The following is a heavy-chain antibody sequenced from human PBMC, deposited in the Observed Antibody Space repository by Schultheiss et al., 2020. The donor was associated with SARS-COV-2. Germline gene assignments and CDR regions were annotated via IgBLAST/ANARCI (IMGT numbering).Heavy chain of an antibody. D-gene: IGHD3-22*01. V-gene: IGHV3-15*01. CDR3: TTEHPYYYDSSGYPY. CDR1: GFTFSSYA. J-gene: IGHJ4*02. CDR2: IQSESEGGTA. Sequence: GGSLRLSCAASGFTFSSYAMSWVRQAPGKGLEWVGRIQSESEGGTADYAAPVRGRFTISRDDSKNTLYLQMNSLKTEDTAVYYCTTEHPYYYDSSGYPYWGQGTLVTVSS.